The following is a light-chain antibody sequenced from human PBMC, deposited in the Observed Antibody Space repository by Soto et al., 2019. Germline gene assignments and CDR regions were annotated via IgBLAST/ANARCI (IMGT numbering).Light chain of an antibody. V-gene: IGKV3-20*01. Sequence: EVVLTQSPGTLSLSPGEGVTLSCRASQSVSSNYFAWYQQKAGQAPRLLIYGISTRATGIPDRFSGSGSGTDFTLTISRLEPEDFALYYCEQYGSSPRTFGQGTRVEIK. CDR1: QSVSSNY. CDR3: EQYGSSPRT. CDR2: GIS. J-gene: IGKJ1*01.